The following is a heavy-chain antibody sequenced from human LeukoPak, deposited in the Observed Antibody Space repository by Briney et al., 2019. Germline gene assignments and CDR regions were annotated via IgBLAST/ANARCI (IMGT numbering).Heavy chain of an antibody. CDR1: GGSFRGYY. CDR3: ARSCSGGSCYSNAFDI. Sequence: ADTLSLTCAVYGGSFRGYYWIWIRQPRGKGLEGMGEINHSGSTNYNPSLKRRVTISVDTSKNQFSLKLSSVTAADTAVYYCARSCSGGSCYSNAFDIWGQGTMVTVSS. V-gene: IGHV4-34*01. D-gene: IGHD2-15*01. CDR2: INHSGST. J-gene: IGHJ3*02.